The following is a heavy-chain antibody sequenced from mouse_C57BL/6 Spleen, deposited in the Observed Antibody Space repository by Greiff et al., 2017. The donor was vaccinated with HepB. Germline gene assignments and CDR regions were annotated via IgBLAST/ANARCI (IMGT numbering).Heavy chain of an antibody. CDR1: GYTFTDYE. V-gene: IGHV1-15*01. J-gene: IGHJ3*01. CDR3: TRDRSGSY. CDR2: IDPETGGT. Sequence: QVHVKQSGAELVRPGASVTLSCKASGYTFTDYEMHWVKQTPVHGLEWIGAIDPETGGTAYNQKFKGKAILTADKSPSTAYMEIRSVTSEDSAVYYCTRDRSGSYWGQGTLVTVSA. D-gene: IGHD2-2*01.